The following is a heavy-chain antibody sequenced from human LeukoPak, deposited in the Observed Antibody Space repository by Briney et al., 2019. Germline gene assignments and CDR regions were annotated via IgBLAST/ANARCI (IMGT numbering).Heavy chain of an antibody. CDR3: AKDLGPGYSSGWARAPFDY. Sequence: GGSQRLSCAAYGFTFSSSAMSWVRQDPGKGLEWVSAISGSGGSTYYADSVKGRFTISRDNSKNTLYLQMNSLRAEDTAVYYCAKDLGPGYSSGWARAPFDYWGQGTLVTVSS. V-gene: IGHV3-23*01. CDR1: GFTFSSSA. D-gene: IGHD6-19*01. CDR2: ISGSGGST. J-gene: IGHJ4*02.